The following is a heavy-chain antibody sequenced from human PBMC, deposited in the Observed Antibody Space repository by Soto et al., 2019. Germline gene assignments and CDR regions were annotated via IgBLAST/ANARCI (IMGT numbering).Heavy chain of an antibody. Sequence: ASVKVSCKASGYTFTSYYMHWVRQAPGQGLAWMGIINPSGGSTSYAQKFQGRVTMTRDTSTSTVYMELSSLRSEDTAVYYCARVLDCSGGTGCGNDYWGQGTLVAVSS. CDR2: INPSGGST. D-gene: IGHD2-15*01. CDR3: ARVLDCSGGTGCGNDY. J-gene: IGHJ4*02. CDR1: GYTFTSYY. V-gene: IGHV1-46*01.